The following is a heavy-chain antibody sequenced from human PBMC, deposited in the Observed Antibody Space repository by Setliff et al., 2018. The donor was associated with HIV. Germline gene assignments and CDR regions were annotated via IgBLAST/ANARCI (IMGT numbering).Heavy chain of an antibody. CDR3: ARWCAAAGCYPAIYHFDS. J-gene: IGHJ4*02. D-gene: IGHD2-2*01. Sequence: ASVKVSCKASGYTFSSYGISWVRQAPGQGVEWMGWISAYNGNTNYAQKLQGRVTMTTDTSTSTAYMELRSLRSDDTAVYYCARWCAAAGCYPAIYHFDSWGQGTLVTVSS. V-gene: IGHV1-18*01. CDR1: GYTFSSYG. CDR2: ISAYNGNT.